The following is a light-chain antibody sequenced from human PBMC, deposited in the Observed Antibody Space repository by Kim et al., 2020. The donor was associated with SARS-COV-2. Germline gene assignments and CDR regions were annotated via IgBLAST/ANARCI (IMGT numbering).Light chain of an antibody. CDR1: DIGTKS. CDR3: QVWDSGSDQWV. V-gene: IGLV3-21*04. J-gene: IGLJ3*02. Sequence: APRKTATITCGGDDIGTKSVHWYQQKPGQAPVLVIYYDTDRPSGIPERFSASNSGNTATLTVSRVEAGDEADYYCQVWDSGSDQWVFGGGTQLTVL. CDR2: YDT.